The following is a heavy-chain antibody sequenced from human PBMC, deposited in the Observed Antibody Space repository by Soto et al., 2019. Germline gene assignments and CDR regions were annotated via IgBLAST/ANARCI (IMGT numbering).Heavy chain of an antibody. CDR2: ISGSGGST. Sequence: PGGSLRLSCAASGFTFSSYAMSWVRQAPGKGLEWVSAISGSGGSTYYADSVKGRFTISRDNSKNTLYLQMNSLRAEDTAVYYCAKVPYSGSRPWYFDLWGRGTLVTVSS. V-gene: IGHV3-23*01. D-gene: IGHD1-26*01. CDR3: AKVPYSGSRPWYFDL. CDR1: GFTFSSYA. J-gene: IGHJ2*01.